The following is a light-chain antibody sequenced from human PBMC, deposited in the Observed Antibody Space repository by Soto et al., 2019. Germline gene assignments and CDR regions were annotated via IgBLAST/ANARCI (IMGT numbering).Light chain of an antibody. CDR2: GSN. V-gene: IGLV1-40*01. CDR1: SSDIGAGYD. Sequence: QSVLTQPPSVSGAPGQRVTISCTGSSSDIGAGYDVHWYQHLPGTAPKLLIYGSNNRPAGVPDRFSGSKSGTTASLTISGLQADVYAYYYCCSYAGISTYVFGTGTKVTVL. J-gene: IGLJ1*01. CDR3: CSYAGISTYV.